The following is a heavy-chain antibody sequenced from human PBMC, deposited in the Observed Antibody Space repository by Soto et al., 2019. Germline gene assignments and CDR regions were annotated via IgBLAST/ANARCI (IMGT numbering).Heavy chain of an antibody. CDR2: ISYDGSNK. D-gene: IGHD3-22*01. Sequence: GGSLRLSCAASGFTFSSYGMHWVRQAPGKGLEWVAVISYDGSNKYYADSVKGRFTISRDNSKNTLYLQMNSLRAEDTAVYYCAKGEYYYDSSGPLWGQGTLVTVSS. V-gene: IGHV3-30*18. CDR1: GFTFSSYG. J-gene: IGHJ4*02. CDR3: AKGEYYYDSSGPL.